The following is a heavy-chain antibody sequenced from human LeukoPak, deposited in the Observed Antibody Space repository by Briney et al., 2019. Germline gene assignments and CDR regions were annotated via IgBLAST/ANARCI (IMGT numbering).Heavy chain of an antibody. CDR2: ISSSGSTI. Sequence: GGSLRLSRAASGFPFSSYGMNWVRQAPGKGLEWVSYISSSGSTIYYAGSVKGRFTISRDNAKNSLYLQMSSLRDEDTAVYYCARESIIGGRYPPYHFDYWGQGTLVTVSS. J-gene: IGHJ4*02. V-gene: IGHV3-48*03. CDR3: ARESIIGGRYPPYHFDY. CDR1: GFPFSSYG. D-gene: IGHD1-26*01.